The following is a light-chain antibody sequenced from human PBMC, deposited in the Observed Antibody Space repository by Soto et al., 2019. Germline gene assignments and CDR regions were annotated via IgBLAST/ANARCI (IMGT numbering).Light chain of an antibody. Sequence: DIQMTQSPSTVSASVGDRVTITCRASQSISNWLAWYQQKPGKAPKLLIYQASNLESGVPSRFSGSGYGTEFTLTISSLQPADFATYYCQQYNAYSWVTFGGGTNVEIK. CDR2: QAS. CDR3: QQYNAYSWVT. J-gene: IGKJ4*01. V-gene: IGKV1-5*03. CDR1: QSISNW.